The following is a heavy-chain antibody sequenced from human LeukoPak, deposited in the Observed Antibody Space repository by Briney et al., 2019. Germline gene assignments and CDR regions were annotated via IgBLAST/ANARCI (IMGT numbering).Heavy chain of an antibody. CDR3: ARGGTYYDY. V-gene: IGHV3-48*03. CDR2: ISSSDSTI. J-gene: IGHJ4*02. CDR1: GFTFRYYE. Sequence: GGSLRLSCAASGFTFRYYEMNWVRQAPGKGLEWVSYISSSDSTIYYADSVKGRFTMSRDNAQNSLSLQMNSLRAEDTAVYYCARGGTYYDYWGQGTLVTVSS.